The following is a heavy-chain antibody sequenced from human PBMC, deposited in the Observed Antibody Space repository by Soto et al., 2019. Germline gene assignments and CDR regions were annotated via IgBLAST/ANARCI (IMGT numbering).Heavy chain of an antibody. Sequence: QVQLQESGPGLVKPSQTLSLTCKVSGGSINSGGYYWSWIRQHPGKGLEWVGYIYYSGSTYYHQSLMILLTISIDTSRNQFSLRLSSVTAADSAVYYCARYDRGVVVTWGQGTLVTVSS. J-gene: IGHJ4*02. CDR2: IYYSGST. CDR3: ARYDRGVVVT. V-gene: IGHV4-31*01. D-gene: IGHD3-22*01. CDR1: GGSINSGGYY.